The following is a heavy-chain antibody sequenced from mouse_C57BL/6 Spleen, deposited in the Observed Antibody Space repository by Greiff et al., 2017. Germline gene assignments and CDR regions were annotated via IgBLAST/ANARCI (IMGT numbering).Heavy chain of an antibody. V-gene: IGHV1-18*01. CDR3: ARPYYGSRAWFAY. D-gene: IGHD1-1*01. CDR2: INPNNGGT. Sequence: VQLQQSGPELVKPGASVKIPCKASGYTFTDYNMDWVKQSHGKSLEWIGDINPNNGGTIYNQKFKGKATLTVDKSSSTAYMELRSLTSEDTAVYYCARPYYGSRAWFAYWGQGTLVTVSA. J-gene: IGHJ3*01. CDR1: GYTFTDYN.